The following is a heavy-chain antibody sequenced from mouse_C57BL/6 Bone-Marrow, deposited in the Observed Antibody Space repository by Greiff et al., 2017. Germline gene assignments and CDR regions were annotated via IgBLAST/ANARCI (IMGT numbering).Heavy chain of an antibody. CDR1: GYTFTSYD. J-gene: IGHJ1*03. CDR3: ARDYGSSYWYFDV. V-gene: IGHV1-85*01. CDR2: IYPRDGST. Sequence: VQLVESGPELVKPGASVKLSFKASGYTFTSYDINWVKQRPGQGLEWIGWIYPRDGSTKYNEKFKGKATLTVDTSSSTAYMELHSLTSEDSAVYFCARDYGSSYWYFDVWGTGTTVTVSS. D-gene: IGHD1-1*01.